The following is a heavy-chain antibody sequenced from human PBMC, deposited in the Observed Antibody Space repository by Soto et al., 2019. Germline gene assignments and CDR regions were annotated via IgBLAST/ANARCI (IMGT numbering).Heavy chain of an antibody. CDR1: GFSLSTSGVG. CDR3: AHMYYYGSGSYYTNYYYVMDV. Sequence: QITLKESGPPLVKPTQTLTLTCTFSGFSLSTSGVGVGWIRQPPGKALGWLALIYWNDGKRYRPSLQSRLTITKDTSKNPVVLTMTNMDPVDTATYYCAHMYYYGSGSYYTNYYYVMDVWGQGITVTVSS. V-gene: IGHV2-5*01. J-gene: IGHJ6*02. D-gene: IGHD3-10*01. CDR2: IYWNDGK.